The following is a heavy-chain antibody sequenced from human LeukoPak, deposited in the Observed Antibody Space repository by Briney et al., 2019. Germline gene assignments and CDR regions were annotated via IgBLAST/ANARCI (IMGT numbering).Heavy chain of an antibody. J-gene: IGHJ5*02. D-gene: IGHD7-27*01. CDR1: GGSISNDGYY. V-gene: IGHV4-31*03. CDR2: IYYNGST. Sequence: SQTLSLTCNVSGGSISNDGYYWSWIRQHPGKGLEWLGYIYYNGSTYYNPSLKSRVTLSVDTSKGQFSLRLSSVTAADTAVYYCARDLTGDQFFDPWGQGTLVTVSS. CDR3: ARDLTGDQFFDP.